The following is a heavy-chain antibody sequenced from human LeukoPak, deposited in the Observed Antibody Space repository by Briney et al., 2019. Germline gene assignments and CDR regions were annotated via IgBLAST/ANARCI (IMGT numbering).Heavy chain of an antibody. D-gene: IGHD3-16*01. CDR2: INHSGST. V-gene: IGHV4-34*01. CDR3: ARQVGGGATSWFDP. Sequence: SETLSLTCAVYGGSFSGYYWSWIRQPPGKGLEWIGEINHSGSTNYNPSLKSRVTISVDTSKNQFSLKLSSVTAADTAVYYCARQVGGGATSWFDPWGQGTLVTVSS. CDR1: GGSFSGYY. J-gene: IGHJ5*02.